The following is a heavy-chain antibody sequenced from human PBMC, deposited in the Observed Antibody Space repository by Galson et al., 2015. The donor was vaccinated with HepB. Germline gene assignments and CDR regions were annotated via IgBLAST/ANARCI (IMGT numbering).Heavy chain of an antibody. Sequence: SLRLSCAASGFTFNDYTMHWVRQAPGKGLEWVSLISSDGSSTYYADSVKGRFTISRDNSKTSLYLQMNSLRTDDTALYYCAKEGEYCSSATCHVGIDYWGQGTLVTVSS. CDR2: ISSDGSST. V-gene: IGHV3-43*01. D-gene: IGHD2-2*01. CDR3: AKEGEYCSSATCHVGIDY. J-gene: IGHJ4*02. CDR1: GFTFNDYT.